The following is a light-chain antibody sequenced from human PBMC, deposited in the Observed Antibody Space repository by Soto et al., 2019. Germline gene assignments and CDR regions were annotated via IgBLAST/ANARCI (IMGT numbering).Light chain of an antibody. CDR3: QQRFNWQVT. V-gene: IGKV3D-11*02. CDR2: DAS. CDR1: QSVSSN. J-gene: IGKJ5*01. Sequence: EIVMTQSPATLSVSPGERATLSCGASQSVSSNLAWYQQKPGQAPRLLIYDASNRATGIPARFSGSGSGTDFTLTISSLEPEDFAVYYCQQRFNWQVTFGQGTRLEIK.